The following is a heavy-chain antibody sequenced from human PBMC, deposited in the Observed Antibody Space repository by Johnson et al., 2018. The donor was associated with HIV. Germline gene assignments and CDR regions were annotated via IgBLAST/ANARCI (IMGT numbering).Heavy chain of an antibody. CDR3: AKSRCYGDFSDSFDI. V-gene: IGHV3-64*01. Sequence: EVQVVESGGGLVQPGGSLRLSCAASGFTFSSYAMHWVRQAPGKGLEYVSAISSNGGSTYYANSVKGRFTISRDNSKNTLYLQMGSLRDEDMAVYYCAKSRCYGDFSDSFDIWGQGTMVTVSS. CDR2: ISSNGGST. D-gene: IGHD4-17*01. J-gene: IGHJ3*02. CDR1: GFTFSSYA.